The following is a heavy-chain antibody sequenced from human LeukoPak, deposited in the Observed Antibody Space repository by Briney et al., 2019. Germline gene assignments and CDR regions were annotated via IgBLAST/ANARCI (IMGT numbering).Heavy chain of an antibody. J-gene: IGHJ4*02. CDR3: ARGSGSYYPDVD. V-gene: IGHV3-66*01. D-gene: IGHD3-10*01. CDR2: IYSGGST. Sequence: SGGSLRLSCAASGFTVSSNYMSWVRQAPGKGLEWVSVIYSGGSTYYADSVKGRFTISRDNSKNTLYLQMNSLRTEDTAVYYCARGSGSYYPDVDWGQGTLVTVSS. CDR1: GFTVSSNY.